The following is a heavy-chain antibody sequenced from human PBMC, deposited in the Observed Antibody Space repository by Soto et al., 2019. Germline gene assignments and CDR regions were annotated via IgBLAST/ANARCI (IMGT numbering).Heavy chain of an antibody. Sequence: SVKVSCKASGGTFSSYGISWVRQAPGQGLEWMGGIIPIFGTANYAQRFQGRAAITADESTSTAYMELSSLRSEDTAVYYCASGGYCSGGSCYSSYYGMDVWGQGTTVTVSS. V-gene: IGHV1-69*13. J-gene: IGHJ6*02. CDR1: GGTFSSYG. CDR2: IIPIFGTA. D-gene: IGHD2-15*01. CDR3: ASGGYCSGGSCYSSYYGMDV.